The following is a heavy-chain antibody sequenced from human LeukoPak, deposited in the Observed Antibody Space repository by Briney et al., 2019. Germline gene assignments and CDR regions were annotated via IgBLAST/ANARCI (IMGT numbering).Heavy chain of an antibody. Sequence: GGSLRLSCAASGFTFSDYYMFWIRQAPGKGLEWVSYISSSGSTKYYADSVKGRFTISRDNAKNSLYLQMNSLRAEDTAVYYCARVPEPLSDDYYYYMDVWGEGTTVTVSS. J-gene: IGHJ6*03. CDR2: ISSSGSTK. CDR3: ARVPEPLSDDYYYYMDV. D-gene: IGHD3-16*02. CDR1: GFTFSDYY. V-gene: IGHV3-11*01.